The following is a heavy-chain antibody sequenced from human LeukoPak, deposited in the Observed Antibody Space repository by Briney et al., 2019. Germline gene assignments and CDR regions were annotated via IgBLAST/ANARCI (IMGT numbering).Heavy chain of an antibody. Sequence: GGPLRLSCAASGFPFTNKWMIWVRQAPGKGLEWVASIKQDGNEKQYAGSVRGRFTISRDNANNLLDLHMNSLRADDTAVYYCARDDTAMVKGTYYYYGMDVWGQGTTVTVSS. CDR2: IKQDGNEK. CDR1: GFPFTNKW. J-gene: IGHJ6*02. CDR3: ARDDTAMVKGTYYYYGMDV. V-gene: IGHV3-7*01. D-gene: IGHD5-18*01.